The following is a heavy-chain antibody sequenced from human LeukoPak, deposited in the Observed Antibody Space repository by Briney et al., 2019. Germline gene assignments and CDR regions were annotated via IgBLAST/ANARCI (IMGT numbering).Heavy chain of an antibody. Sequence: PWGSLFLSCGVSGFTFSDYWMSWVRQAPGKGLEWVASIKQDGSDKYYVDPVKGRFTISRDNAKKSQYLQMSSLRVEDTAVYYCARGGRHTVTTIVCDHFDYWGQGTLVTVSS. CDR3: ARGGRHTVTTIVCDHFDY. J-gene: IGHJ4*02. CDR1: GFTFSDYW. D-gene: IGHD4-17*01. CDR2: IKQDGSDK. V-gene: IGHV3-7*01.